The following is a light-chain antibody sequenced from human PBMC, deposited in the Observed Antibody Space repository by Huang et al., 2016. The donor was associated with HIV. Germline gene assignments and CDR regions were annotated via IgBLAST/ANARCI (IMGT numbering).Light chain of an antibody. V-gene: IGKV1-9*01. CDR2: AAS. Sequence: IKLTQSPSSLSASVGDRVTITCWASQGIGRYLVWYQQKPGKAPKLRIYAASTLQRGVPSRFSGSGSGTDFTLTIGSLQPEDFATYYCQQLKTYPITFGPGTQVDIK. CDR1: QGIGRY. CDR3: QQLKTYPIT. J-gene: IGKJ3*01.